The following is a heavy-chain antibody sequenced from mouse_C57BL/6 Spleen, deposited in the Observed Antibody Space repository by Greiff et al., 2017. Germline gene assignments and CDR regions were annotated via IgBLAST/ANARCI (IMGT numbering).Heavy chain of an antibody. CDR1: GYAFSSYW. J-gene: IGHJ3*01. CDR2: IYPGDGDT. V-gene: IGHV1-80*01. CDR3: ARSGDYGNFAWFAY. Sequence: QVQLQQSGAELVKPGASVKISCKASGYAFSSYWMNWVKQRPGKGLEWIGQIYPGDGDTNYNGKFKGKATLTADKSSSTAYMQLSSLTSEDSAVYFCARSGDYGNFAWFAYWGQGTLVTVSA. D-gene: IGHD2-1*01.